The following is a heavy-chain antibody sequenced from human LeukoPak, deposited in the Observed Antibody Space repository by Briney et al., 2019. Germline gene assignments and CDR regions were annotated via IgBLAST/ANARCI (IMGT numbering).Heavy chain of an antibody. CDR3: ARDFSGYDDY. CDR2: ISSSSGTI. Sequence: PGGSLRLSCAASGFTFSSYSMHWVRQAPGKGLEWVSYISSSSGTIYYTDSVKGRFTISRDNAKNSLYLQMNSLRDEDTAVYYCARDFSGYDDYWGQGTLVTVSS. J-gene: IGHJ4*02. CDR1: GFTFSSYS. D-gene: IGHD3-22*01. V-gene: IGHV3-48*02.